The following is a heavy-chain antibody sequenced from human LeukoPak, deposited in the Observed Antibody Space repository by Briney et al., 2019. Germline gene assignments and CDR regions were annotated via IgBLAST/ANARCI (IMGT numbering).Heavy chain of an antibody. D-gene: IGHD3-22*01. CDR3: ARHPYYYDSSGYYQD. V-gene: IGHV4-4*02. Sequence: SETLSLTCAVSGGSISTANWWSWVRQSPEKGLEWIGEIDHSGSTNYNPSLKSRATISVDTSKNQFSLKLSSVTAADTAVYYCARHPYYYDSSGYYQDWGQGTLVTVSS. J-gene: IGHJ4*02. CDR1: GGSISTANW. CDR2: IDHSGST.